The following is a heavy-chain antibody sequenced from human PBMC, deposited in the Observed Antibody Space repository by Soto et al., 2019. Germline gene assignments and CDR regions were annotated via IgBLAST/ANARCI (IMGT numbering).Heavy chain of an antibody. D-gene: IGHD6-6*01. CDR3: AKDREGIAARHYYYYYMDV. CDR1: GFTFSSYA. Sequence: GGSLRLSCAASGFTFSSYAMSWVRQAPGKWLEWVSAISGSGGSTYYADSVKGRFTISRDNSKNTLYLQMNSLRAEDTAVYYCAKDREGIAARHYYYYYMDVWGKGTTVTVSS. CDR2: ISGSGGST. V-gene: IGHV3-23*01. J-gene: IGHJ6*03.